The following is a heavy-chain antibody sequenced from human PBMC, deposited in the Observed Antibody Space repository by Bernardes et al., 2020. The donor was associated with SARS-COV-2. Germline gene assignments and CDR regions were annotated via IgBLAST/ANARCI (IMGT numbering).Heavy chain of an antibody. CDR3: AREGYYYDSSGYQYYFDY. Sequence: ASVKVSCKASGYTFTSYDINWVRQATGQGLDWMGWINPNSGNTGYAQKFQGRVTMTRNTSISTAYMELSSLRSEDTAVYYCAREGYYYDSSGYQYYFDYWGKGTLVNVYS. V-gene: IGHV1-8*01. CDR1: GYTFTSYD. CDR2: INPNSGNT. D-gene: IGHD3-22*01. J-gene: IGHJ4*02.